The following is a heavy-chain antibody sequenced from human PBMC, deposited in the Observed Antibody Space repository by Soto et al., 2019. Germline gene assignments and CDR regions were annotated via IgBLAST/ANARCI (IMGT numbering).Heavy chain of an antibody. CDR1: GLTLTTYW. CDR3: VRGGHGSGSYLGSS. J-gene: IGHJ5*02. CDR2: IRQDGGAQ. D-gene: IGHD3-10*01. V-gene: IGHV3-7*03. Sequence: EEQLVESGGGLAQPGGSLRLSGVASGLTLTTYWMSWVRQAPGKGLEWVANIRQDGGAQYNVDSVKGRFTISRDNAKNSVYLQMDSLRVEDTAVYYCVRGGHGSGSYLGSSWGQGILVTVSS.